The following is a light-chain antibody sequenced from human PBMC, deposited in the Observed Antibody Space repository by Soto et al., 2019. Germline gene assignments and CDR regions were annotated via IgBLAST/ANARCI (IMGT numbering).Light chain of an antibody. CDR3: CSYAGDKTHV. V-gene: IGLV2-23*01. J-gene: IGLJ1*01. CDR1: GSDVRTYNL. CDR2: EAS. Sequence: QSVLTQPASVSGSPGQSITISCTVTGSDVRTYNLVSWYQQHPGKVPKLIIYEASKRPSGASNRFSGSQPGNTASLTVSGLQAEDEADYYCCSYAGDKTHVFGSGTKVTVL.